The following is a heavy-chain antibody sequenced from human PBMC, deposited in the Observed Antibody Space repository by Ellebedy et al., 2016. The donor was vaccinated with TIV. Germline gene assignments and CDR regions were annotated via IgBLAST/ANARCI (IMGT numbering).Heavy chain of an antibody. D-gene: IGHD5-18*01. Sequence: GESLKISCAASGFTVSNNYMSWLRQAPGKGLEWVSSIISSSSYIYYADSVKGRFTISRDNAKNSLYLQMNSLRAEDTAVYYCARLGGNSYGYTTPRNWFDPWGQGTLVTVSS. V-gene: IGHV3-21*01. J-gene: IGHJ5*02. CDR1: GFTVSNNY. CDR2: IISSSSYI. CDR3: ARLGGNSYGYTTPRNWFDP.